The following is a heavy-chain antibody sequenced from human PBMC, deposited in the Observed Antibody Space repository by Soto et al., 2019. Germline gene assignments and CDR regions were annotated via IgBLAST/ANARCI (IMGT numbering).Heavy chain of an antibody. CDR1: GYTFTSYD. D-gene: IGHD1-26*01. J-gene: IGHJ6*02. CDR2: MNPNSGNT. CDR3: ARESIVGATRHYYGMDV. V-gene: IGHV1-8*01. Sequence: QVQLVQSGAEVKKPGASVKVSCKASGYTFTSYDINWVRQATGQGLEWMGWMNPNSGNTGYAQKFQGRVTTTRNTSITTAYMELSSLRSEDTAVYYCARESIVGATRHYYGMDVWGQGTTVTVSS.